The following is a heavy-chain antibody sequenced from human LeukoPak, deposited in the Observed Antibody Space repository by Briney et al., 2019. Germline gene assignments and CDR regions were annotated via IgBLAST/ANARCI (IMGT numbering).Heavy chain of an antibody. V-gene: IGHV4-31*03. CDR3: ARDHDYGDYSAFGI. Sequence: SETLSLTCTVSGGSISSGGYYWSWIRQHPGKGLEWIGYIYYSGSTYYNPSLKSRVTISVDTSKNQFSLKLSSVTAADTAVYYCARDHDYGDYSAFGIWGQGTMVTVSS. CDR2: IYYSGST. J-gene: IGHJ3*02. CDR1: GGSISSGGYY. D-gene: IGHD4-17*01.